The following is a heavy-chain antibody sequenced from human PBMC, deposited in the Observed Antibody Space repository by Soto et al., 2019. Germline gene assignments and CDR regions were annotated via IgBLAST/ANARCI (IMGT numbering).Heavy chain of an antibody. CDR3: ARARASIVVVVAATLRGAFDI. Sequence: ASVKVSCKASGYTFTGYYMHWVRQAPGQGLEWMGWINPNSGGTNYAQKFQGRVTMTRDTSISTAYMELSRLRSDDTAVYYCARARASIVVVVAATLRGAFDIWGQGTMVTVSS. CDR2: INPNSGGT. V-gene: IGHV1-2*02. D-gene: IGHD2-15*01. J-gene: IGHJ3*02. CDR1: GYTFTGYY.